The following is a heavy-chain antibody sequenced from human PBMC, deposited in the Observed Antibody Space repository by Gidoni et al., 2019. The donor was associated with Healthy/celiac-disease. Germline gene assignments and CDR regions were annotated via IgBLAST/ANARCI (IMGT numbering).Heavy chain of an antibody. CDR3: ARDEGNDYYDSSSYYYGMDV. D-gene: IGHD3-22*01. Sequence: EVQLVESGGGLVQPGGSLRLSCAASGFTFSSYSMNWVRQAPGKGLEWVSYISSSRSTIYYADSVKGRFTISRDNAKNSLYLQMNSLRDEDTAVYYCARDEGNDYYDSSSYYYGMDVWGQGTTVTVSS. V-gene: IGHV3-48*02. CDR2: ISSSRSTI. J-gene: IGHJ6*02. CDR1: GFTFSSYS.